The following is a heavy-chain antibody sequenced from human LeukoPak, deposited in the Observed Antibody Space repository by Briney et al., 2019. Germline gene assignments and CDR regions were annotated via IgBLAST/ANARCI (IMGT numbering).Heavy chain of an antibody. Sequence: GGSLRLSCAASGFTFSNYHMNWVRQAPGKGLEWVSSISSSSDYIYYADSVKGRFTISRDNAKNSLYLQMNSLRAEDTAVYYCARKGLYYYDSSGYYLDPLDYWGQGTLVTVSS. CDR1: GFTFSNYH. J-gene: IGHJ4*02. CDR2: ISSSSDYI. CDR3: ARKGLYYYDSSGYYLDPLDY. V-gene: IGHV3-21*01. D-gene: IGHD3-22*01.